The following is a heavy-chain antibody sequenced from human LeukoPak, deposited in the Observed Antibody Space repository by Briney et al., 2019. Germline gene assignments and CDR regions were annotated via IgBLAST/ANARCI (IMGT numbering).Heavy chain of an antibody. CDR3: AKGTAMVVFDY. V-gene: IGHV3-23*01. CDR1: AFTFNTFDNFA. Sequence: PGGSLRLSCSVSAFTFNTFDNFAMNWVRQAPGKGLEWVAAISESGASTYYAASVKGRFTISRDNSKNTLYLQMNSLRAEDTAVYYCAKGTAMVVFDYWGQGTLVTVSS. D-gene: IGHD5-18*01. CDR2: ISESGAST. J-gene: IGHJ4*02.